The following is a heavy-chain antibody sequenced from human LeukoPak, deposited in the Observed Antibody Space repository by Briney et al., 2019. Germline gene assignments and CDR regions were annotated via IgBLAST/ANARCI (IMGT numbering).Heavy chain of an antibody. Sequence: GGSLRLSCAASGFTVSSNYMSWVRQAPGKGLEWVSVIYSGGSTYYADSVKGRFTISRDNSKNTLYLQMNSLRAEDTAVYYCAREGVYSSFDYWGQGTLVTVPS. CDR3: AREGVYSSFDY. J-gene: IGHJ4*02. D-gene: IGHD4-11*01. CDR2: IYSGGST. V-gene: IGHV3-53*01. CDR1: GFTVSSNY.